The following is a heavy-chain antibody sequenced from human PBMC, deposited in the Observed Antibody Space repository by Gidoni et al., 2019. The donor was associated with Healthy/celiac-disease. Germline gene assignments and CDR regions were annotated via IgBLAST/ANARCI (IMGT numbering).Heavy chain of an antibody. CDR3: ATSGSYYGRFDWFDP. CDR1: GYSISSGYY. J-gene: IGHJ5*02. CDR2: IYHSGST. V-gene: IGHV4-38-2*01. D-gene: IGHD1-26*01. Sequence: QVQLQASCPGLVKPSATLSLPCAVSGYSISSGYYWGWIRQPPGKGLAWIGRIYHSGSTYYNPSLKSRVTISGDTSKNQFSLKLSSVTAADTAVYYCATSGSYYGRFDWFDPWGQGTLVTVSS.